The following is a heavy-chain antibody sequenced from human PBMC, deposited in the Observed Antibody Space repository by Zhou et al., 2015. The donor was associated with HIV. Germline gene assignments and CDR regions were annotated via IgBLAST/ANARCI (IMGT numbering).Heavy chain of an antibody. V-gene: IGHV3-30-3*01. D-gene: IGHD2-2*02. CDR2: ISYDGSSE. CDR3: ARSDCSSPTCYTWGLDYYYYMDV. Sequence: QVQLVESGGGVVQPGRSLRLSCADSGFTFSGYTIHWVRQAPGKGLEWVAVISYDGSSEYYADSVKGRFTISRDDSKNTLYLQMNSVRVEDTAVYYCARSDCSSPTCYTWGLDYYYYMDVWGKGTTVTVSS. CDR1: GFTFSGYT. J-gene: IGHJ6*03.